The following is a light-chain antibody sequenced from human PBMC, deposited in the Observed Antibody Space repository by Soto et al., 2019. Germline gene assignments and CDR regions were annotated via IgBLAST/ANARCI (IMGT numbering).Light chain of an antibody. J-gene: IGKJ1*01. V-gene: IGKV3-20*01. CDR3: QQYGSSGT. Sequence: EIMLTQSPGTLALSPVERATLSCRASQSVSNNYLAWYQQKPGQAPRLLIYGASNRATGIPDRFSGSGSGTDFTLTISRLEPEDFAVYYCQQYGSSGTCGQGTKGDIK. CDR1: QSVSNNY. CDR2: GAS.